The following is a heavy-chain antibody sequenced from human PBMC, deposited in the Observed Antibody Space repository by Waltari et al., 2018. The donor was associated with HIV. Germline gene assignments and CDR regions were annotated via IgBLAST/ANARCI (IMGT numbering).Heavy chain of an antibody. CDR2: IQGGGNR. CDR1: GLTVSSNY. D-gene: IGHD2-21*02. J-gene: IGHJ6*02. V-gene: IGHV3-53*01. CDR3: AAYCGSDCYSMLQYGVGV. Sequence: EVQLVESGGDLTQPGGSLRLSCAASGLTVSSNYMNWVRQAPGKGLGWFSLIQGGGNRYCGDSVKGRFTVSRDNSKNSIYLQMNSLRAEDTAVYYCAAYCGSDCYSMLQYGVGVWGHGTTVIVSS.